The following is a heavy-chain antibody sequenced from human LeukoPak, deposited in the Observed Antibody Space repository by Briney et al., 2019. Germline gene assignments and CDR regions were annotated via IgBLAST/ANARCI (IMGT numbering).Heavy chain of an antibody. V-gene: IGHV4-34*01. Sequence: SETLSLTCAAYGGSFSGYYWSWIRQPPGKGLEWIGEINHSGSTNYNPSLKSRVTISVDTSKNQFSLKLSSVTAADTAVYYCARAPPICSSTSCYPTYLDHWGQGTLVTVSS. CDR1: GGSFSGYY. J-gene: IGHJ4*02. CDR3: ARAPPICSSTSCYPTYLDH. D-gene: IGHD2-2*01. CDR2: INHSGST.